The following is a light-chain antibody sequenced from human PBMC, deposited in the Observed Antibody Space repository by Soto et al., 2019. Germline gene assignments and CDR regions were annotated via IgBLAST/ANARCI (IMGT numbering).Light chain of an antibody. CDR2: GAS. CDR1: QSVSSN. V-gene: IGKV3-15*01. Sequence: ERVMTQSPATVSVSPGERATLSCRASQSVSSNLAWYQQKRGQAPRLLIYGASTRDTGIPARFSGSGSGTEFTLTISRLQSEDFAVYYCQQYDDWPTTFGQGTRLEIK. CDR3: QQYDDWPTT. J-gene: IGKJ5*01.